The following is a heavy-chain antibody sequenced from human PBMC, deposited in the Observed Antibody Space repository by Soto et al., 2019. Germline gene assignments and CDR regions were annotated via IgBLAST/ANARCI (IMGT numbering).Heavy chain of an antibody. J-gene: IGHJ4*02. CDR2: VYDSGNT. CDR1: GGSFSTTHR. CDR3: ARVYVFVGLAFSFDY. Sequence: QVQLQESGPEVVKPSGTLSLSCAVSGGSFSTTHRWTWVRQAPGKGLEWIGEVYDSGNTNYSPSLTSRVIMSQDKSKTEFYMKLTSVTAAAPAVYYCARVYVFVGLAFSFDYWGQGALVTVSA. V-gene: IGHV4-4*02. D-gene: IGHD2-21*01.